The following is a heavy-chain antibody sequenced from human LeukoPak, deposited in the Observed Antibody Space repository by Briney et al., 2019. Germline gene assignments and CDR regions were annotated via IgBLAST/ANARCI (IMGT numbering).Heavy chain of an antibody. CDR3: ARENSNHLFDY. Sequence: PGGSLRLSCAASGLTFSNYAMHWVRQAPGKGLEWVAVIWNDGSNKNYADSVRGRFTISRDNSKNTLYLQMNSLRAEDTAVYYCARENSNHLFDYWGQGTLVTVSS. CDR2: IWNDGSNK. J-gene: IGHJ4*02. V-gene: IGHV3-33*01. D-gene: IGHD4-11*01. CDR1: GLTFSNYA.